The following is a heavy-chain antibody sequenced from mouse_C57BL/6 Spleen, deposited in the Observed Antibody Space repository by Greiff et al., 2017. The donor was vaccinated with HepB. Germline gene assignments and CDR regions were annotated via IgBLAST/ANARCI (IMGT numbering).Heavy chain of an antibody. CDR1: GYTFTSYW. V-gene: IGHV1-50*01. Sequence: QVQLQQPGAELVKPGASVKLSCKASGYTFTSYWMQWVKQRPGQGLEWIGEIDPSDSYTNYNQKFKGKATLTVDTSSSTAYMQLSSLTSEDSAVYYCARKRSYYDYDDLGYWGQGTTLTVSS. CDR2: IDPSDSYT. CDR3: ARKRSYYDYDDLGY. J-gene: IGHJ2*01. D-gene: IGHD2-4*01.